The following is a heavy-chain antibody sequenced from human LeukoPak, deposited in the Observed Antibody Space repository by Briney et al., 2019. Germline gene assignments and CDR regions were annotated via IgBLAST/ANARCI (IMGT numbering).Heavy chain of an antibody. D-gene: IGHD5-18*01. CDR1: GFNFNIYS. CDR2: ITGSSATI. J-gene: IGHJ4*02. Sequence: GGSLRLSCAASGFNFNIYSMNWVRQAPGKGLEWISYITGSSATIYYGDSVRGRFTISRDNAKNSLYLQMNSLRAEDTAVYYCAREGTAMVSFDYWGQGTLVTVSS. CDR3: AREGTAMVSFDY. V-gene: IGHV3-48*04.